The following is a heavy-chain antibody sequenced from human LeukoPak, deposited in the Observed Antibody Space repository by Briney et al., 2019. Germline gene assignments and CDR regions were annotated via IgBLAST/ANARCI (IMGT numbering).Heavy chain of an antibody. CDR1: GGSISSYY. J-gene: IGHJ5*02. V-gene: IGHV4-59*01. Sequence: SETLSLTCTVSGGSISSYYWSWIRQPPGKGLNWIGLINTIGSTNYNPSLKSRVTISVDTSKNQFSLKLSSVTAADTAVYYCARGPGYYDFWSGYYGNWFDPWGQGTLVTVSS. D-gene: IGHD3-3*01. CDR2: INTIGST. CDR3: ARGPGYYDFWSGYYGNWFDP.